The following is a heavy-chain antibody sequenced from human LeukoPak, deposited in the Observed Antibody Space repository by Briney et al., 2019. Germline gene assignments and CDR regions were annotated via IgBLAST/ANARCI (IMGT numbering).Heavy chain of an antibody. D-gene: IGHD5-12*01. Sequence: SQTLSLTCALSGDIFSSDSATGSWSRQSPSRGLEWLVRTYYTSRLYNDYAVSVQSRIRINPDTSKNQFSLQLNSVTHEDTAVYFCARGQALAYFDYWGQGTLVTVSS. J-gene: IGHJ4*02. CDR2: TYYTSRLYN. V-gene: IGHV6-1*01. CDR1: GDIFSSDSAT. CDR3: ARGQALAYFDY.